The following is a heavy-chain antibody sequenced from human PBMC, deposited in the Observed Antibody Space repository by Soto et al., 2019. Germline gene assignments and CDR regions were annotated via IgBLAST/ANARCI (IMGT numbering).Heavy chain of an antibody. CDR1: GFTFSDYW. D-gene: IGHD3-16*01. Sequence: EVQLVESGGGLVQPGGSLRLSCEASGFTFSDYWMHWVRQALGKGLVWVSRFNSDGSSTTYADSVKGRFTISRDNAKNTLYLQMNSLRAEDTAVYYCAREGGSASLDYWGQGTVVTVSS. V-gene: IGHV3-74*01. CDR2: FNSDGSST. J-gene: IGHJ4*02. CDR3: AREGGSASLDY.